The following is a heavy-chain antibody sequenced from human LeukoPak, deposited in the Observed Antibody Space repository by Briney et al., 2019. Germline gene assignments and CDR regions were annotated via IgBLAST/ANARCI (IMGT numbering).Heavy chain of an antibody. V-gene: IGHV3-23*01. D-gene: IGHD1-14*01. CDR2: INGEMNFK. CDR1: GFTFSNYA. J-gene: IGHJ6*04. CDR3: SRNEAGYHYWIGV. Sequence: GGSLRLSCAASGFTFSNYAVIWVRQAPGKGLECVSTINGEMNFKYYADSVKGRFTISRDNSENTLYLHISNMRPEDTATYYCSRNEAGYHYWIGVWGEGTAVTVSS.